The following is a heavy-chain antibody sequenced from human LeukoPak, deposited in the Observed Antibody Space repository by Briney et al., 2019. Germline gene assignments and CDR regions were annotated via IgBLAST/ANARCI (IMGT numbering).Heavy chain of an antibody. J-gene: IGHJ4*02. V-gene: IGHV3-30*18. CDR3: AKDSDYDSSGSIDY. D-gene: IGHD3-22*01. CDR2: ISYDGSNK. CDR1: GFTFSSYG. Sequence: GRSLRLSCVASGFTFSSYGMHWVRQAPGKGLEWVAVISYDGSNKYYADSVKGRFTISRDNSKNTLYLQMNSLRAEDTAVYYCAKDSDYDSSGSIDYWGQGTLVTVSS.